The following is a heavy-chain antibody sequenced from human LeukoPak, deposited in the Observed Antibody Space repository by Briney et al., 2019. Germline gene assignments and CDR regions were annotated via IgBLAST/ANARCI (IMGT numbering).Heavy chain of an antibody. CDR2: ISYDGSNK. CDR1: GFTFSSYA. CDR3: AVNGRPFKRYYYDSSGYYAY. D-gene: IGHD3-22*01. V-gene: IGHV3-30-3*01. Sequence: GGSLRLSCAASGFTFSSYAMHWVRQAPGKGLEWVAVISYDGSNKYYADSVKGRFTISRDNSKNTLYLRMNSLRAEDTAVYYCAVNGRPFKRYYYDSSGYYAYWGQGTLVTVSS. J-gene: IGHJ4*02.